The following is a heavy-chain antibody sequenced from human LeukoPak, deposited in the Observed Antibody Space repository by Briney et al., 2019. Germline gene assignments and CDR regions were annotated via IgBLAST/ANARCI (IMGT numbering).Heavy chain of an antibody. CDR1: GFTFGDYA. D-gene: IGHD3-10*01. V-gene: IGHV3-49*03. J-gene: IGHJ4*02. Sequence: GGSLRLSCTASGFTFGDYAMSWFRQAPGKGLEWVGFIRCKAYGGTTEYAASVKGRFTNSRDDSKSIAYLQMNSLKTEDTAVYYCTRAWDWRVSGSGSLHYFDYWGQGTLVTVSS. CDR3: TRAWDWRVSGSGSLHYFDY. CDR2: IRCKAYGGTT.